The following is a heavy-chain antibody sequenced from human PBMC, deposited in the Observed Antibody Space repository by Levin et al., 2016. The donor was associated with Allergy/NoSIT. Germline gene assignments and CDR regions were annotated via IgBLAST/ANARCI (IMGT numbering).Heavy chain of an antibody. CDR3: AKEGEQWIDY. D-gene: IGHD6-19*01. CDR1: GFTFDDYA. J-gene: IGHJ4*02. V-gene: IGHV3-9*01. Sequence: SLKISCAASGFTFDDYAMHWVRQAPEKGLEWVSGISWNSGSIGYADSVKGRFTISRDNAKNSLYLQMNSLRAEDTALYYCAKEGEQWIDYWGQGTLVTVSS. CDR2: ISWNSGSI.